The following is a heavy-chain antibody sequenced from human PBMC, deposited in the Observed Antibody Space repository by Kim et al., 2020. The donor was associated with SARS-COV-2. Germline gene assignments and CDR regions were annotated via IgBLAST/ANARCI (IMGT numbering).Heavy chain of an antibody. V-gene: IGHV4-34*01. D-gene: IGHD2-21*02. Sequence: NPSLKSRVTISVDTSKNQFSLKLSSVTAADTAVYYCARGGNIVVVTATDYWGQGTLVTVSS. CDR3: ARGGNIVVVTATDY. J-gene: IGHJ4*02.